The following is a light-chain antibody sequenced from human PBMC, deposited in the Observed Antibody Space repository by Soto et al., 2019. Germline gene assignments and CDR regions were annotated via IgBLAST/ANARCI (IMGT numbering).Light chain of an antibody. J-gene: IGKJ4*01. CDR2: GAS. Sequence: IQLTQSRSCIAASLGDRFTITSLASQGSSSYLGWYQQKQGQAPKLLIYGASTLQSGVPSRFSGSRYGTDFTLTVSSMKTEDFETYYCQQLNKYPSTFGGGTPVDIK. V-gene: IGKV1-9*01. CDR3: QQLNKYPST. CDR1: QGSSSY.